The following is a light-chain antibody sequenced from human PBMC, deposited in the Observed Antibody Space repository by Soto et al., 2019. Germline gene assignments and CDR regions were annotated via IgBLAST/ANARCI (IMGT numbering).Light chain of an antibody. J-gene: IGKJ1*01. CDR1: QSVLHRPTNNNY. CDR2: WAS. Sequence: DIVMTQSPDSLAVSLGERATINCKSSQSVLHRPTNNNYLAWYQKKPGQPPKLLIYWASTRESGVPDRFSGRGSGTDFTLSINSLQAEDAAVYYCHQYYSIPRTFGQGTKVEIK. CDR3: HQYYSIPRT. V-gene: IGKV4-1*01.